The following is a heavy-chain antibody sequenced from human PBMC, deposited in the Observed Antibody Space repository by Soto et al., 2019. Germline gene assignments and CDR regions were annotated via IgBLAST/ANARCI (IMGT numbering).Heavy chain of an antibody. CDR3: ATLTYYDFWSGYYSEDYYYMDV. CDR1: GGSISSSSYY. Sequence: PSETLSLTCTVSGGSISSSSYYWGWIRQPPGKGLEWIGSIYYSGSTYYNPSLKSRVTISVDTSKNQFSLKLSSVTAADTAVYYCATLTYYDFWSGYYSEDYYYMDVWGKGTTVTVSS. D-gene: IGHD3-3*01. V-gene: IGHV4-39*01. J-gene: IGHJ6*03. CDR2: IYYSGST.